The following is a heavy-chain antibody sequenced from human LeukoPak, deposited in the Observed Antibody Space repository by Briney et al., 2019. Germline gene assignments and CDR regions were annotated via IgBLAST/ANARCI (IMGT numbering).Heavy chain of an antibody. CDR2: MYYSGSI. Sequence: SVTLSLTCTVSGGSISTYYWSWIRQTPEKGLEWIGHMYYSGSISYNPSLKSRATISVDTSKNQFSLKLTSVTAADTAVYYCASVRHSSSWEFQHWGQGTLVTVS. J-gene: IGHJ1*01. CDR3: ASVRHSSSWEFQH. CDR1: GGSISTYY. V-gene: IGHV4-59*12. D-gene: IGHD6-13*01.